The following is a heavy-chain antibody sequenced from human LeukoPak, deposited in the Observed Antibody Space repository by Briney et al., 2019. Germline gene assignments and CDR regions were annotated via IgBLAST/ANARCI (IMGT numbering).Heavy chain of an antibody. D-gene: IGHD1-14*01. J-gene: IGHJ4*02. CDR3: ARGVEPLAANTLAY. V-gene: IGHV3-53*01. CDR1: GFTVITND. Sequence: GGSLRLSCAASGFTVITNDITWGRQAPGQGPYWFSVLYSDGNTKYADSVQGRFTISRDNSKNTLYLEMNSLSPDDTAVYYCARGVEPLAANTLAYWGQGTLVTVSS. CDR2: LYSDGNT.